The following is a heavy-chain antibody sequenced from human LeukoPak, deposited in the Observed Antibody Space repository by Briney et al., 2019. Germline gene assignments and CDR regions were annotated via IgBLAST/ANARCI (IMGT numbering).Heavy chain of an antibody. Sequence: GASVKVSCKTSGYTFTAYYMHWVGQAPGQGLEWMGWINANTGGTKYAQKFQGRVTMTRNTSISTAYMELSRLTSDDTAVYYCARGRGYISGYYVDVWGKGTTVTVSS. CDR1: GYTFTAYY. J-gene: IGHJ6*03. CDR2: INANTGGT. D-gene: IGHD5-18*01. CDR3: ARGRGYISGYYVDV. V-gene: IGHV1-2*02.